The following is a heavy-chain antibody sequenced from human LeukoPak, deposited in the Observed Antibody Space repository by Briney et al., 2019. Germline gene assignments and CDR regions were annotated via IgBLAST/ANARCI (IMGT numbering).Heavy chain of an antibody. CDR3: ARDIVFFFGSGSHRTPEYYFDY. J-gene: IGHJ4*02. CDR1: GYTFTGYY. D-gene: IGHD3-10*01. Sequence: ASVKVSCKASGYTFTGYYMHWVRQAPGQGLEWMGWINPNSGGTNYAQKFQGRVTMTRDTSISTAYMELSRLRSDDTAVYYCARDIVFFFGSGSHRTPEYYFDYWGQGTLVTVSS. V-gene: IGHV1-2*02. CDR2: INPNSGGT.